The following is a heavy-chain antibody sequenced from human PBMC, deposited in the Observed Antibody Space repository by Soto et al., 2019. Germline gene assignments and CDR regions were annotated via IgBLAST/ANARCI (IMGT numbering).Heavy chain of an antibody. D-gene: IGHD7-27*01. J-gene: IGHJ4*02. CDR1: GGSISSGGYY. CDR2: IYYSGSA. CDR3: ARRWGRTFDY. V-gene: IGHV4-31*03. Sequence: SETLSLTCTVSGGSISSGGYYWSWIRQHPGKGLEWIGYIYYSGSAYYNPSLKSRVTISVDTSKNQFSLKLSSVTAADTAVYYCARRWGRTFDYWGQGTLVTVSS.